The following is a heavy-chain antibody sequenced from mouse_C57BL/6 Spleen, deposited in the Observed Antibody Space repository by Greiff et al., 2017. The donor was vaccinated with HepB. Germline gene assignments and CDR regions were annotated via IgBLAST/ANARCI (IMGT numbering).Heavy chain of an antibody. CDR2: ISDGGSYT. CDR3: ARDDYYGSPSGY. CDR1: GFTFSSYA. V-gene: IGHV5-4*01. J-gene: IGHJ2*01. Sequence: DVMLVESGGGLVKPGGSLKLSCAASGFTFSSYAMSWVRQTPEKRLEWVATISDGGSYTYYPDNVKGRFTISRDNAKNNLYLQMSHLKSEDTAMYYCARDDYYGSPSGYWGQGTTLTVSS. D-gene: IGHD1-1*01.